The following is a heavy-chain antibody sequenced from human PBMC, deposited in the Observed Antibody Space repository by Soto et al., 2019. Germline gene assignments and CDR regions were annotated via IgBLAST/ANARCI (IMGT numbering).Heavy chain of an antibody. V-gene: IGHV4-31*03. CDR3: ARLNPRHGITMVRGPGSGYYYYMEV. J-gene: IGHJ6*03. D-gene: IGHD3-10*01. CDR1: GGSISSGGYY. Sequence: SETLSLTCTVSGGSISSGGYYWSWIRQHPGKGLEWIGYIYYSGSTYYNPSLKSRVTISVDTSKNQFSLKLSSVTAADTAVYYCARLNPRHGITMVRGPGSGYYYYMEVWGKGTTVTVSS. CDR2: IYYSGST.